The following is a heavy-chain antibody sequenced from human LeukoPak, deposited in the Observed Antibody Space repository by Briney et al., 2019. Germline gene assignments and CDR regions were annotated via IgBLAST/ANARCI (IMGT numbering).Heavy chain of an antibody. D-gene: IGHD5-12*01. CDR1: GYTFTSYY. V-gene: IGHV1-46*01. Sequence: VASVKVSCKASGYTFTSYYMHWVRQAPGQGLEWMGIINPSSGGTSYAQKFQGRVTMTRDTSTSTVYMELSSLRSEDTAVYYCARGVATGGSFDYWGQGTLVTVSS. CDR2: INPSSGGT. CDR3: ARGVATGGSFDY. J-gene: IGHJ4*02.